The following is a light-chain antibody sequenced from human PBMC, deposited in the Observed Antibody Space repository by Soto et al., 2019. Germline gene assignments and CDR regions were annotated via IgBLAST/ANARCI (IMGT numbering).Light chain of an antibody. J-gene: IGKJ1*01. CDR2: AAS. CDR3: LQDYIYPWT. Sequence: AIQMTQSPSSLSASVGDRVTITCRASQGIRDDLAWYQQKPGITPKLLIYAASSLQSGVPSRFSGSGSGTDFTLTISSLQPEDFATYYCLQDYIYPWTFGQGTKVEIK. CDR1: QGIRDD. V-gene: IGKV1-6*01.